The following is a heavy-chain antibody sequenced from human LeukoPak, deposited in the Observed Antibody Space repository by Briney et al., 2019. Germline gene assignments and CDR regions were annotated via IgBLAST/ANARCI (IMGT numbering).Heavy chain of an antibody. J-gene: IGHJ2*01. CDR2: IKQDGSEK. CDR1: GFTFSSYW. CDR3: ARARGDGYQWYFDF. Sequence: PGGPLRLSCAASGFTFSSYWMNWVRQAPGKGLEWVANIKQDGSEKNYVDFVKGRFTISRDNAKNSLDLQMNSLRAEDTAVYYCARARGDGYQWYFDFWGRGTLVTVSS. D-gene: IGHD5-24*01. V-gene: IGHV3-7*01.